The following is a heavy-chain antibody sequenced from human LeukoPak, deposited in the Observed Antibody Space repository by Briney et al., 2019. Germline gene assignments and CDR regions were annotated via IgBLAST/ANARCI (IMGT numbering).Heavy chain of an antibody. Sequence: PGGSLRLSCAASGFTFSSYAMSWVRQAPGKGLEWVSAISGSGGSTYYADSVKGRFTISRDNSKNTLYLQMNSLRAEDTAVYFCASLDGGYSYGDRFDYWGQGTLVTVSS. J-gene: IGHJ4*02. CDR2: ISGSGGST. V-gene: IGHV3-23*01. CDR1: GFTFSSYA. CDR3: ASLDGGYSYGDRFDY. D-gene: IGHD5-18*01.